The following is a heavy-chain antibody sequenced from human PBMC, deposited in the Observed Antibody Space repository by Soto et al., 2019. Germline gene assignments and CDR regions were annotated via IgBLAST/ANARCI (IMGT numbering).Heavy chain of an antibody. CDR1: GDSVSSNSAA. V-gene: IGHV6-1*01. D-gene: IGHD5-18*01. CDR2: TYYRSKWYN. CDR3: AREPAPRVPWIPDWYFDL. Sequence: SQTLSLTCAISGDSVSSNSAAWNWIRQSPSRGLEWLGRTYYRSKWYNDYAVSVQSRITINPDTSKNQFSLQLNSVTPEDTAVYYCAREPAPRVPWIPDWYFDLWGRGTLVTVSS. J-gene: IGHJ2*01.